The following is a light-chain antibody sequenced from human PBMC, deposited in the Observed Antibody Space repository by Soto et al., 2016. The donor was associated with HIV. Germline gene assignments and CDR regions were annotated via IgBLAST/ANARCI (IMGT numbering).Light chain of an antibody. Sequence: SYELTQPPSVSVSPGQTACITCSGRNLGNTYASWYQQKPGQSPLMVIYRDTKRPSGIPERFSGSNSGNTATLTISGTQAMDEADYFCQAWDSTTNLYVFGTGTKVTVL. CDR2: RDT. V-gene: IGLV3-1*01. CDR3: QAWDSTTNLYV. CDR1: NLGNTY. J-gene: IGLJ1*01.